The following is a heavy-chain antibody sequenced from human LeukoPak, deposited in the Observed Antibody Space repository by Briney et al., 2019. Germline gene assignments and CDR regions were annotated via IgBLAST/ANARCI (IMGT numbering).Heavy chain of an antibody. J-gene: IGHJ4*02. Sequence: SETLSLTCAVYGGSFSGYYWSWIRQPPGKGLEWIGEINHSGSTNYNPSLKSRVTISVDTSKNQFSLKLSSVTAADTAVYYCARDLGMVRGVMGQWGQGTLVTVSS. D-gene: IGHD3-10*01. V-gene: IGHV4-34*01. CDR2: INHSGST. CDR3: ARDLGMVRGVMGQ. CDR1: GGSFSGYY.